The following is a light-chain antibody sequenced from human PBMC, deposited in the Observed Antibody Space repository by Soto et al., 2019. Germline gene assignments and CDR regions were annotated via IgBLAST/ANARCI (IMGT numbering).Light chain of an antibody. J-gene: IGKJ5*01. CDR3: QQYSNWPPIT. CDR2: GAS. Sequence: EIVLTQSPGTLSLSPGASATLSCRASQSVSSSYLAWYQQKPGQAPRLLIYGASSRATGIPARFSGSGSGTEFTLTTSSLQSGDFAVYYCQQYSNWPPITFGQGTQLDIK. CDR1: QSVSSSY. V-gene: IGKV3-20*01.